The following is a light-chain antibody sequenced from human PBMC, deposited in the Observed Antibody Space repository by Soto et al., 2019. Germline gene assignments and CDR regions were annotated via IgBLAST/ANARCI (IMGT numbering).Light chain of an antibody. CDR2: EVN. CDR1: STDFVTYNR. CDR3: CFFTGTASQYV. J-gene: IGLJ1*01. Sequence: QSALTQPPSVSGSPGQSVTISCTGTSTDFVTYNRVSWYQQPPGTAPKLIIYEVNKRPSGVSNRFSGTKSGNTASLTISGLQPDDEADYYCCFFTGTASQYVFGPGTKVTVL. V-gene: IGLV2-18*01.